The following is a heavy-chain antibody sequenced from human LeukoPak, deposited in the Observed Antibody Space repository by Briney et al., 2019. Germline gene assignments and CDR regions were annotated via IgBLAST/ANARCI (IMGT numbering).Heavy chain of an antibody. Sequence: PSETLSLTCTVSGYSISGSNYYWGWIRQPPGKGLEWIGSIFHSGGTNYNPSLKSRVTISVDTSKNQFSLKLSSVTAADTAVYYCARVYYDILTGSTYYYYYYYMDVWGKGTTVTVSS. J-gene: IGHJ6*03. CDR1: GYSISGSNYY. D-gene: IGHD3-9*01. V-gene: IGHV4-39*07. CDR3: ARVYYDILTGSTYYYYYYYMDV. CDR2: IFHSGGT.